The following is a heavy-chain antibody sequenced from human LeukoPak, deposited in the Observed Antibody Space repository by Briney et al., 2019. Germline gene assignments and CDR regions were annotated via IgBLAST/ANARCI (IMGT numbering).Heavy chain of an antibody. Sequence: ASVKVSCKASGYTFTGYYMHWVRQAPGQGLEWMGWINPNSGGTNYAQKFQGRVTMTRDTSISTAYMELSRLRSDDTAVHYCARDGDSSGWYLLDYWGQGTLVTVSS. CDR3: ARDGDSSGWYLLDY. J-gene: IGHJ4*02. V-gene: IGHV1-2*02. CDR2: INPNSGGT. CDR1: GYTFTGYY. D-gene: IGHD6-19*01.